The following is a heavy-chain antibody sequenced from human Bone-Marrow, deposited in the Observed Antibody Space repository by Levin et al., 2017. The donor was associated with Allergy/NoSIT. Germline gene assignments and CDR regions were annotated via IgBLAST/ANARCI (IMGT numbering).Heavy chain of an antibody. D-gene: IGHD2-8*02. CDR1: GFTFSSNA. V-gene: IGHV3-23*01. J-gene: IGHJ4*02. CDR3: AKERIGYCTGGVCPPVMGQFDF. CDR2: ISAGGENT. Sequence: GGSLRLSCVASGFTFSSNAMTWVRQAPGKGLDWVSAISAGGENTYYADSVKGRFTISRDNSKNTLYLQMNNLRAEDTAIYYCAKERIGYCTGGVCPPVMGQFDFWGQGNLVTVSS.